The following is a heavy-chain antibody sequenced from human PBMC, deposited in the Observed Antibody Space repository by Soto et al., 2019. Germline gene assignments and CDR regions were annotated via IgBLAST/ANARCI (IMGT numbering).Heavy chain of an antibody. D-gene: IGHD1-7*01. J-gene: IGHJ4*02. V-gene: IGHV1-3*01. CDR1: GYTFTSYA. CDR3: ARDRNWNYVYYFDY. CDR2: INAGNGNT. Sequence: ASVKVSCKASGYTFTSYAMHWVRQAPGQRLEWMGWINAGNGNTKYSQKFQGRVTITRDTSASTAYMELSSLRSEDTAVYYCARDRNWNYVYYFDYWGQGTLGTVSS.